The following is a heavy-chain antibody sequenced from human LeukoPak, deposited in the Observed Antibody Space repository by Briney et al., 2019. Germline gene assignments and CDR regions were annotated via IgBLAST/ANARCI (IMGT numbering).Heavy chain of an antibody. V-gene: IGHV3-48*02. D-gene: IGHD2-15*01. J-gene: IGHJ3*02. Sequence: GGSLSLSCAASGFTFSSYSMNWVRQAPGKGLEWVSYISSSSSTIYYADSVKGRFTISRDNAKKSLYLQMNSLRDEDTAVYYCARAHCSGGSCYADDAFDIWGQGTMVTVSS. CDR3: ARAHCSGGSCYADDAFDI. CDR1: GFTFSSYS. CDR2: ISSSSSTI.